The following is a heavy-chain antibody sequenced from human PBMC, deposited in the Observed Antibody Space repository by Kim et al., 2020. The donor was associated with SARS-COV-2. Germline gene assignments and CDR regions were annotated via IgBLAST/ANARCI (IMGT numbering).Heavy chain of an antibody. V-gene: IGHV3-73*01. J-gene: IGHJ6*02. CDR2: IRSKANSYAT. Sequence: GGSLRLSCAASGFTFSGSAMHWVRQASGKGLEWVGRIRSKANSYATAYAASVKGRFTISRDDSKNTAYLQMNSLKTEDTAVYYCTRLYDYVWGSYPLDYGMDVWGQGTTVTVSS. CDR1: GFTFSGSA. D-gene: IGHD3-16*01. CDR3: TRLYDYVWGSYPLDYGMDV.